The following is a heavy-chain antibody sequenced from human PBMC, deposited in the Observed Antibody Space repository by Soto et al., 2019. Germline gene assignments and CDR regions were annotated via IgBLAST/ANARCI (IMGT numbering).Heavy chain of an antibody. CDR1: GFTFSSYV. CDR2: ISGSGGRT. J-gene: IGHJ4*02. V-gene: IGHV3-23*02. D-gene: IGHD3-10*01. CDR3: EKEIGGSV. Sequence: GGSLRLSCAASGFTFSSYVMIWVRQAPGKGLEWVSDISGSGGRTYYEESVKGRFNISRDNSKKKLYMQMKSMRAEDTAVYYCEKEIGGSVWGQGTLVTVSS.